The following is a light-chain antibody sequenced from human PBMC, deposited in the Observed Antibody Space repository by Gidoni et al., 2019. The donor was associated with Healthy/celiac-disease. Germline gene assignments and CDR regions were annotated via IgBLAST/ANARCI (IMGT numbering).Light chain of an antibody. J-gene: IGLJ2*01. CDR2: EGS. Sequence: QSVLTQPASVSGSPGQSITISCTGTSSDVGSYNLVSWYQQHPGKAPKLMFYEGSKRSSGVSNRFSGSKSGNTASLTISGLQAEDEADYYCCSYAGSSTYVVFGGGTKLTVL. V-gene: IGLV2-23*01. CDR3: CSYAGSSTYVV. CDR1: SSDVGSYNL.